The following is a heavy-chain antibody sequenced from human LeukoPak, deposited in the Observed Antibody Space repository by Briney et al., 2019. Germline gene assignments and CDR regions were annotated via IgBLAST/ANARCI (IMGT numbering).Heavy chain of an antibody. D-gene: IGHD6-13*01. Sequence: GRSLRLSCAASGFTFSSYWMNWVRQTPGKGLEWVGFIRSKAYGGTTEYAASVKGRFTISRDDSKSIAYLQMNSLKTEDTAVYYCTRDLGYYSSSWSDYWGQGTLVTVSS. J-gene: IGHJ4*02. CDR2: IRSKAYGGTT. CDR3: TRDLGYYSSSWSDY. CDR1: GFTFSSYW. V-gene: IGHV3-49*04.